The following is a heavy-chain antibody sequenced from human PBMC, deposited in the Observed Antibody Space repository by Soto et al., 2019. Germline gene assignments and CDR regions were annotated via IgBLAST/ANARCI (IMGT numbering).Heavy chain of an antibody. J-gene: IGHJ6*02. D-gene: IGHD6-13*01. Sequence: QFQLVQSGAEVKKPGASVKVSCKASGYNFTRFGISWVRQAPGHGLGWMGWMGAHSGHTRQAQKFQGRLTMTTDASMNTAYTDLRRLTSDDTALYYCGREGQQLPQEDYYQFNGMDVWGQGTTVIVSS. CDR3: GREGQQLPQEDYYQFNGMDV. V-gene: IGHV1-18*01. CDR1: GYNFTRFG. CDR2: MGAHSGHT.